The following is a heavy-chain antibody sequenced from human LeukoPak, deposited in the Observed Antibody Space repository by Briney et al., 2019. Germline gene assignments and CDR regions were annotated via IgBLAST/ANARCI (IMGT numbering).Heavy chain of an antibody. D-gene: IGHD3-9*01. CDR3: ARDPTRRYPFDY. J-gene: IGHJ4*02. CDR1: GYTFTSCY. V-gene: IGHV1-46*01. Sequence: ASVKVSCKASGYTFTSCYMHWVRQAPGQGLEWMGIINPSGGSTSYAQKFQGRVTMTRDTSTSTVYMELSSLRSEDTAVYYCARDPTRRYPFDYWGQGTLVTVSS. CDR2: INPSGGST.